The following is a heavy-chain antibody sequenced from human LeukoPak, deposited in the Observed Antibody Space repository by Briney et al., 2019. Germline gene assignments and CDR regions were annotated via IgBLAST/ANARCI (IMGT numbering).Heavy chain of an antibody. D-gene: IGHD1-1*01. Sequence: PGGSLRLSCLTSGFDFRGSYMSWVRQTPGKRLEYVANINPTGSGKFYVDSVRGRFTIYRDNTRDSLYLQMNSLRAGDTAVYYCARDLWAGNDYWGRGTLVTVSS. CDR2: INPTGSGK. J-gene: IGHJ4*02. CDR1: GFDFRGSY. CDR3: ARDLWAGNDY. V-gene: IGHV3-7*03.